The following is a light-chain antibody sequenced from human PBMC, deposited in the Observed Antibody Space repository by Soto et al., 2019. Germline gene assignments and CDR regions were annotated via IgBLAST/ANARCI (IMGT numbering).Light chain of an antibody. CDR3: QQGDSTPYT. CDR1: QSINTY. J-gene: IGKJ2*01. Sequence: DIQMTQSPSSLSASVGDRVTITCRTSQSINTYLNWYQQKPGKAPNLLIYTTSHLHSGVPSRFSGSGSGTAFTLTISSLQPEDFATYFCQQGDSTPYTFGQGTTLEIK. CDR2: TTS. V-gene: IGKV1-39*01.